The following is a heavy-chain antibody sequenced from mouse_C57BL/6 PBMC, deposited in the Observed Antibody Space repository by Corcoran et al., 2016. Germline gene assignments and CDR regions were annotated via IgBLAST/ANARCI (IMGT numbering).Heavy chain of an antibody. CDR3: ASPGSSYVRYFDV. D-gene: IGHD1-1*01. CDR1: GYTFTDYY. CDR2: INPNNGGT. J-gene: IGHJ1*03. V-gene: IGHV1-26*01. Sequence: EVQLQQSGPELVKPGASVKISCKASGYTFTDYYMNWVKQSHGKSLEWIGDINPNNGGTSYNQKFKGKATLTVDKSSSTAYMELRSLTSEDSAVYYCASPGSSYVRYFDVWGTGTTVTVSS.